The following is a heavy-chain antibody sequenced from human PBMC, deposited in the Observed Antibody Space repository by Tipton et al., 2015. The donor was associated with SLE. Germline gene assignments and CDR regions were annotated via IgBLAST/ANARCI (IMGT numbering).Heavy chain of an antibody. D-gene: IGHD3-10*01. CDR2: FYHRGIT. J-gene: IGHJ3*01. Sequence: TLSLTCSVSGHSISSGFYWGWIRQSPGKGLEWIGNFYHRGITYYNPSLKSRVTISIDTSMNQFSLRLSSVTAADTAVYYCARHRGYDYYGSGSNRPFDVWGQGTMVTVSS. CDR1: GHSISSGFY. V-gene: IGHV4-38-2*01. CDR3: ARHRGYDYYGSGSNRPFDV.